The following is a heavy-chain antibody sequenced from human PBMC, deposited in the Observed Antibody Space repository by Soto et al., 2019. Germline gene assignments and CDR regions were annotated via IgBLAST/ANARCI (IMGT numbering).Heavy chain of an antibody. J-gene: IGHJ4*02. Sequence: KPSETLSLTCTVSGGSISSGDYYWSWIRQPPGKGLEWIGYIYYSGSTYYNPSLKSRVTISVDTSKNQFSLKLSSVTAADTAVYYCASAELPALLNFDYWGQGTLVTVSS. CDR3: ASAELPALLNFDY. D-gene: IGHD1-7*01. CDR1: GGSISSGDYY. CDR2: IYYSGST. V-gene: IGHV4-30-4*01.